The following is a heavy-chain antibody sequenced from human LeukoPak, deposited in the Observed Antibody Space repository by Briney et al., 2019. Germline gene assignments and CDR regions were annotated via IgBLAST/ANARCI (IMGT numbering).Heavy chain of an antibody. V-gene: IGHV4-59*01. CDR1: GGSISSYY. J-gene: IGHJ5*02. CDR3: ARESITGTVTHNWFDP. CDR2: IYYSGST. D-gene: IGHD1-20*01. Sequence: SSETLSLTCTVSGGSISSYYWSWIRQPPGKGLEWIGYIYYSGSTNYNPSLKSRVTISVDTSKNQFSLKLSSVTAADTAVYYCARESITGTVTHNWFDPWGQGTLVTVSS.